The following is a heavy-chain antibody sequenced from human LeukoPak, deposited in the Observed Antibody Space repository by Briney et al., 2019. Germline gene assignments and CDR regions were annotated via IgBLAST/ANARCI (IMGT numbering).Heavy chain of an antibody. CDR2: IKSKTDGGTT. CDR3: TTVLYIYDILSGCLGY. V-gene: IGHV3-15*07. J-gene: IGHJ4*02. D-gene: IGHD3-9*01. CDR1: GFTFSNAW. Sequence: PGGSLRLSCEASGFTFSNAWMNWVRQAPGKGLEWVGRIKSKTDGGTTDYAAPVKGRFTISRDDSKNTLYPQMNSLKTEDTAVYYCTTVLYIYDILSGCLGYWGQGTLVTVSS.